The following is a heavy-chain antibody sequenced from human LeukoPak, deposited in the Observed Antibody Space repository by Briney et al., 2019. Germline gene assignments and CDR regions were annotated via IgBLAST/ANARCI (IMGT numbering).Heavy chain of an antibody. J-gene: IGHJ4*02. CDR1: GGSISSSNW. CDR2: IYHSGST. CDR3: ARGGGSSGYYYDY. D-gene: IGHD3-22*01. Sequence: PSGTLSLTCAVSGGSISSSNWWSWVRQPPGKGLEWIGEIYHSGSTNYNPSLKSRVTISVDTSKNQFSLKLSSVTAADTAVYYCARGGGSSGYYYDYWGQGTLVTVSS. V-gene: IGHV4-4*02.